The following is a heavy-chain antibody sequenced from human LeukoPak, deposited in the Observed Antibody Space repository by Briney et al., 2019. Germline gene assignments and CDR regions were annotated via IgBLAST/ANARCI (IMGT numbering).Heavy chain of an antibody. D-gene: IGHD1-7*01. CDR3: ARWPRYNWNYFPNWFDP. J-gene: IGHJ5*02. Sequence: SETLSLTCTVSGGSISSSTNYWGWIRQPPGKGLEWIGSIYYSGSTYYNPPLKSRVTISVDTSKNQFSLKLSSVTAADTAVYYCARWPRYNWNYFPNWFDPWGQGTPVTVSS. V-gene: IGHV4-39*01. CDR2: IYYSGST. CDR1: GGSISSSTNY.